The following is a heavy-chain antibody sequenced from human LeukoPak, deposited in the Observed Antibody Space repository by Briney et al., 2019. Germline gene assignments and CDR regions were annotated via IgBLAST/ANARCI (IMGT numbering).Heavy chain of an antibody. CDR2: ISDDGVTT. D-gene: IGHD5-18*01. J-gene: IGHJ4*02. Sequence: GGSLRLSCAASGFTFSYYAMHWVRQAPGKGLEFVSAISDDGVTTYYTNSVKGRFTISRDNSKDTLYLQMGSLRPDDMAVYFCARVSYPGSTQLWSDFDHWGQGTLVTVSS. CDR1: GFTFSYYA. CDR3: ARVSYPGSTQLWSDFDH. V-gene: IGHV3-64*01.